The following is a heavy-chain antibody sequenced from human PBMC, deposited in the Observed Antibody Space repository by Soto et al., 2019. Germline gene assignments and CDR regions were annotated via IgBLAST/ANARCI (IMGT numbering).Heavy chain of an antibody. Sequence: GGFLRLSCAASGFTFSSYAMSWVRQAPGKGLEWVSAISGSGGSTYYADSVKGRFTISRDNSKNTLYLQMNSLRAEDTAVYYCATAISSPFSNFDYWGQGSLVTVSS. J-gene: IGHJ4*02. CDR1: GFTFSSYA. D-gene: IGHD2-2*01. V-gene: IGHV3-23*01. CDR2: ISGSGGST. CDR3: ATAISSPFSNFDY.